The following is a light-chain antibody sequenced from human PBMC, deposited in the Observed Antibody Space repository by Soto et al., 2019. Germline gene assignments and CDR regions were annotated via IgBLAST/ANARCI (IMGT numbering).Light chain of an antibody. CDR2: DAS. Sequence: EIVMTQSPLTLSASPGERAIFSCRASQSVGSNIAWYQQKPGQSPRLLVYDASTRATAIPARFSGSGSGTEFTLTINTLQPEDFAVYYCQQDYQWLSYTFGRGIKVDSK. CDR1: QSVGSN. V-gene: IGKV3-15*01. J-gene: IGKJ2*01. CDR3: QQDYQWLSYT.